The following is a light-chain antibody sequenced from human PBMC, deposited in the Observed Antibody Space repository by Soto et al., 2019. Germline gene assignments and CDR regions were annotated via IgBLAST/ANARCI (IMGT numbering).Light chain of an antibody. J-gene: IGLJ1*01. CDR2: DVN. CDR1: SSDVGGYNY. CDR3: SSYTSSSPLVYG. V-gene: IGLV2-14*01. Sequence: QSALTQPASVSGSPGQSITISCTGTSSDVGGYNYVSWYQQHPGKAPKLMIYDVNNRPSGVANRFSGSKSGNTASLTISGLQPEDEAEYYRSSYTSSSPLVYGFGTGTKVTVL.